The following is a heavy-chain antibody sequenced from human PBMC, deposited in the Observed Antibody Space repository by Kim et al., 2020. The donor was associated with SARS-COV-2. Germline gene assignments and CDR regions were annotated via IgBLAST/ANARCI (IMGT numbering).Heavy chain of an antibody. V-gene: IGHV4-39*01. CDR3: ARLTVYGSTTTDS. Sequence: SETLSLTCTVSGGSISSTFYFWSWIRQPPGKGLEWIGTIYHSGSTDYHPSLKNRVTISLDTSKNDFSLRLTSVTAADTAVYYCARLTVYGSTTTDSWGQGTLVTVFS. CDR2: IYHSGST. D-gene: IGHD3-10*01. J-gene: IGHJ4*02. CDR1: GGSISSTFYF.